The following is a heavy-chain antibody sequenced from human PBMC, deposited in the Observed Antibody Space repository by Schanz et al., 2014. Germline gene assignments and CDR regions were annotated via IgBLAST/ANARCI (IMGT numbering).Heavy chain of an antibody. J-gene: IGHJ4*02. CDR2: IWSDGSTK. Sequence: QVQLVESGGGVVQPGRFLRLSCAASGFAFSVYGMHWVRQAPGKGPEWVAVIWSDGSTKYYADSVKGRFTISRDNSKNALYLQMNSLGADDTADYFCARAHGNSWYGKALDYWGQGTQVTVSS. D-gene: IGHD6-13*01. CDR3: ARAHGNSWYGKALDY. CDR1: GFAFSVYG. V-gene: IGHV3-33*01.